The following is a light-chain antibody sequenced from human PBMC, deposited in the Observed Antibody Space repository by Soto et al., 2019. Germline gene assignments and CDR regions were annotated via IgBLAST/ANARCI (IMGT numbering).Light chain of an antibody. Sequence: AIRMTQSPSSFSASTGDRVTITCRASQGISSYLAWYQQKPGKAPKLLIYAASTLQSGVPSRFSGSGSGTDFTLTTSFLQSEDFATYDCQQYYSYLTFGQGTKLEIK. CDR1: QGISSY. CDR2: AAS. CDR3: QQYYSYLT. V-gene: IGKV1-8*01. J-gene: IGKJ2*01.